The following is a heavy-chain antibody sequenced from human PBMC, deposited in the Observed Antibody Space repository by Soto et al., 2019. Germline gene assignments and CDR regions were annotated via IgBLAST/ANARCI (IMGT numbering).Heavy chain of an antibody. CDR3: ASDMTTT. V-gene: IGHV1-8*01. CDR2: MNPNSGHT. J-gene: IGHJ5*02. D-gene: IGHD4-17*01. CDR1: GYTFTSHD. Sequence: QVQLVQSGAEVKKPGASVKVSCKASGYTFTSHDINWMRQATGQGLEWMGWMNPNSGHTNYAQKFQGRLTMTRDTSISTADMEWTSLRSEDTAIYYCASDMTTTWGQGTLVTVSS.